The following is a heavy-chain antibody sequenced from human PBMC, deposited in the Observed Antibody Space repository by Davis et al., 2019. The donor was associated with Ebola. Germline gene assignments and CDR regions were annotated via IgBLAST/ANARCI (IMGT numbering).Heavy chain of an antibody. CDR1: GGSISSSSYY. Sequence: MPSETLSLTCTVSGGSISSSSYYWGWIRQPPGKGLEWIGSIYYSGSTYYNPSLKSRVTISVDTSKNQFSLKLSSVTAADTAVYYCASRGIAAAGIFHYYYYCMDVWGQGTTVTVSS. J-gene: IGHJ6*02. V-gene: IGHV4-39*01. D-gene: IGHD6-13*01. CDR2: IYYSGST. CDR3: ASRGIAAAGIFHYYYYCMDV.